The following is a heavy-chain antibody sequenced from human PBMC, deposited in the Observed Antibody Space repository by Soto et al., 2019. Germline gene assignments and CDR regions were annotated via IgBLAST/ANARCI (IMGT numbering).Heavy chain of an antibody. V-gene: IGHV4-34*01. CDR3: ARTGIAVAGLKYFQH. D-gene: IGHD6-19*01. Sequence: QVQLQQWGAGLLKPSETLSLTCAVYGGSFSGYYWSWIRQPPGKGLEWIGEINHSGSTNYNPSLKSLVTISVDTSKNQFSLKLSSVTAADTAVYYCARTGIAVAGLKYFQHWGQGTLVTVSS. CDR2: INHSGST. CDR1: GGSFSGYY. J-gene: IGHJ1*01.